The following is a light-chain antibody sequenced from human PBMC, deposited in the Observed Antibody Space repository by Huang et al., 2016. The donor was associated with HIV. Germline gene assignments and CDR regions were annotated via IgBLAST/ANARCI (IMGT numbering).Light chain of an antibody. J-gene: IGKJ1*01. CDR2: GAS. CDR3: QQYSDRPPWT. CDR1: QSVGSN. Sequence: IVMTQSPATLSVSPGEGATLSCRASQSVGSNLAWYQQRPGQAPRPLIYGASTRATGVPVRFRGRGSGTDFTLTISGPQSEDSAVYYCQQYSDRPPWTFGQGTKVE. V-gene: IGKV3-15*01.